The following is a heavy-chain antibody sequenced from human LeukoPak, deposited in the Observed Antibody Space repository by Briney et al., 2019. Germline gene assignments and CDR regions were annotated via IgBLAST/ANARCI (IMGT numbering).Heavy chain of an antibody. V-gene: IGHV1-69*05. D-gene: IGHD1-26*01. CDR2: IIPIAGTA. CDR1: GGTFSVDA. J-gene: IGHJ6*03. CDR3: ARAPYGIYSGDYYAYYMDV. Sequence: ASVMVSCKASGGTFSVDAITWVRQAPGQGLEWMGGIIPIAGTANYAQKFQGRVTITTDESTNTAYMELSSLRSEDTAVYYCARAPYGIYSGDYYAYYMDVWGKGTTVTVSS.